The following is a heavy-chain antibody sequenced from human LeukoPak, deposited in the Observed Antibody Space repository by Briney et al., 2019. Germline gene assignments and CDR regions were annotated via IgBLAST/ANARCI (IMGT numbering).Heavy chain of an antibody. D-gene: IGHD2-15*01. Sequence: GESLKISCKGSGYSFTNNWIGWVRQMPGKGLEWMGITYPGDSNTRYSPSFQGQVTISADKSISSAYLQWSSLKASDTAMYYCVRSPACSSGTCYPNWFDPWGQGTLVTVSS. CDR3: VRSPACSSGTCYPNWFDP. CDR1: GYSFTNNW. CDR2: TYPGDSNT. V-gene: IGHV5-51*01. J-gene: IGHJ5*02.